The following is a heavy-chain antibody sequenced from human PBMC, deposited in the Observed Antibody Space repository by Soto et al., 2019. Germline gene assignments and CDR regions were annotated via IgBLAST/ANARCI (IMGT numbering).Heavy chain of an antibody. CDR1: GGSISSGGYY. Sequence: SETLSLTCTVSGGSISSGGYYWSWIRQHPGKGLEWIGYIYYSGSTYYNPSLKSRVTISVDTSKNQFSLKLSSVTAADTAVYYCAREGPYSGYSYETLDNYYYSGMDVWGQGTTVTVSS. CDR3: AREGPYSGYSYETLDNYYYSGMDV. V-gene: IGHV4-31*03. CDR2: IYYSGST. D-gene: IGHD5-18*01. J-gene: IGHJ6*02.